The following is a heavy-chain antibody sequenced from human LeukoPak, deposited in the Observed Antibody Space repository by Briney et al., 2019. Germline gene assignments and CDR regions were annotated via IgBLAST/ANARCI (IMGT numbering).Heavy chain of an antibody. Sequence: GASVKVSCKASGYTFTSYGISWVRQAPGQGLEWMGWISAYNGNTSYAQKLQDRVTMTTDTSTSTAYMELSSLRSEDTAVYYCASPLNLYSGSYQFDYWGQGTLVTVSS. D-gene: IGHD1-26*01. V-gene: IGHV1-18*01. J-gene: IGHJ4*02. CDR2: ISAYNGNT. CDR3: ASPLNLYSGSYQFDY. CDR1: GYTFTSYG.